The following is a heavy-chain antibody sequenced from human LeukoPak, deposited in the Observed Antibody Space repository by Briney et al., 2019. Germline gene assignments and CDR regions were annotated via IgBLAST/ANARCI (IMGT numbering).Heavy chain of an antibody. CDR1: GFTFSSYA. CDR2: VRDGDAGT. CDR3: AKNRGGSYYSGYNY. J-gene: IGHJ4*02. D-gene: IGHD1-26*01. Sequence: PGGSLRLSCAASGFTFSSYAMNWVRQAPGKGLEWVSAVRDGDAGTSYADSVKGRFTISRDNSKNTLYLQMNSLRADDTAVYYCAKNRGGSYYSGYNYWGQGTLVTVSS. V-gene: IGHV3-23*01.